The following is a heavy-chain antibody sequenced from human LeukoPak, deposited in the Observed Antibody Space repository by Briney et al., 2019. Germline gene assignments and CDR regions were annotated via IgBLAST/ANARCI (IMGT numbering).Heavy chain of an antibody. CDR1: GSSVNSDQY. CDR3: AMLRLGELSLLANAYDI. Sequence: SETLSLTCDVSGSSVNSDQYWGWMRHSPGAGLEWIGSVHQTGSPYYNPSLGSRVSLFIDSTKNSFSLRLTSVTAADTAVYYCAMLRLGELSLLANAYDIWGQGTMVIVSS. J-gene: IGHJ3*02. V-gene: IGHV4-38-2*01. CDR2: VHQTGSP. D-gene: IGHD3-16*02.